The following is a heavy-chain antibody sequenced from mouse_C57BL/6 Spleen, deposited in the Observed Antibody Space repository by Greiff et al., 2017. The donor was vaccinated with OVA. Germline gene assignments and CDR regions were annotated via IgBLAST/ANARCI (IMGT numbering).Heavy chain of an antibody. J-gene: IGHJ4*01. CDR2: INPNNGGT. D-gene: IGHD2-4*01. CDR1: GYTFTDYY. CDR3: ARGHYDYDDAMDY. V-gene: IGHV1-26*01. Sequence: EVQLQQSGPELVKPGASVKISCKASGYTFTDYYMNWVKQSHGKSLEWIGDINPNNGGTSYNQKFKGKATLTVDKSSSTAYMELRSLTSEDSAVYYCARGHYDYDDAMDYWGQGTSVTVSS.